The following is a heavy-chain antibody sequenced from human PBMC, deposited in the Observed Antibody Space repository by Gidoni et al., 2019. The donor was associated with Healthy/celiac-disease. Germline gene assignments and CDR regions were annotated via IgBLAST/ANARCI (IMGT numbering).Heavy chain of an antibody. J-gene: IGHJ4*02. CDR3: TTDFFGSGY. D-gene: IGHD3-16*01. Sequence: EVQLVESGGGLVKPGGAIRLPCAASGFSFSNAWMEWVRQAPGRGLEWVGRIKSKTGGVTTDYAAPVKGRFTISRDDSKNTLYLQMNSLTPEDTAVYYCTTDFFGSGYWGQGTLVTVSS. CDR1: GFSFSNAW. V-gene: IGHV3-15*07. CDR2: IKSKTGGVTT.